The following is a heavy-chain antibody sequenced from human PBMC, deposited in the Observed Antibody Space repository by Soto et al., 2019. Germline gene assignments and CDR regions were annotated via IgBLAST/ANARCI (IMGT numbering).Heavy chain of an antibody. CDR3: ASTLYIWGSPYYFDD. J-gene: IGHJ4*02. D-gene: IGHD3-16*01. CDR2: IRASGGTT. Sequence: GGSLRLSCAASGFTFSNYAMSWVRQAPGKGLEWVSAIRASGGTTYYADSVKGRFTVSRDNSKNTLFLQMNSLRADDTAVYYGASTLYIWGSPYYFDDWGQGTLVTVSS. CDR1: GFTFSNYA. V-gene: IGHV3-23*01.